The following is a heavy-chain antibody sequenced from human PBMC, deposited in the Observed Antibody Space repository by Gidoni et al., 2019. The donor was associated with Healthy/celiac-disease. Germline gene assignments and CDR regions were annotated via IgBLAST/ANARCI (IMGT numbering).Heavy chain of an antibody. CDR3: ARGLAAAGTFDY. CDR2: ISSSSSYI. V-gene: IGHV3-21*01. J-gene: IGHJ4*02. D-gene: IGHD6-13*01. CDR1: GVTFSSYS. Sequence: EVQLVESGGGLVKPGGSLRLSCAASGVTFSSYSMNWVRQAPGKGLEWVSSISSSSSYIYYADSVKGRFTISRDNAKNSLYLQMNSLRAEDTAVYYCARGLAAAGTFDYWGQGTLVTVSS.